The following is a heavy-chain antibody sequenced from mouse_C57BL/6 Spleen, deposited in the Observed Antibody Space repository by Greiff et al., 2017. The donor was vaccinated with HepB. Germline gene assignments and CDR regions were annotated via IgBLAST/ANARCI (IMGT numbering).Heavy chain of an antibody. CDR3: ARKRLYAMDY. CDR2: IWTGGGT. D-gene: IGHD3-2*02. CDR1: GFSLTSYA. V-gene: IGHV2-9-1*01. Sequence: VQLQESGPGLVAPSQSLSITCTVSGFSLTSYAISWVRQPPGKGLEWLGVIWTGGGTYYNSALKSRLSISKDNSKSQVFLKMNSLQTDDTARYYCARKRLYAMDYWGQGTSVTVSS. J-gene: IGHJ4*01.